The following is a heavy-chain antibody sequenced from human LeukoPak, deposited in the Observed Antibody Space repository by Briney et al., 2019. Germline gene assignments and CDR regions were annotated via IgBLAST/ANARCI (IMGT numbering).Heavy chain of an antibody. CDR3: ARGPPAYCGGDCSLDY. V-gene: IGHV4-34*01. D-gene: IGHD2-21*02. CDR2: INHSGST. J-gene: IGHJ4*02. CDR1: GGSFSGYY. Sequence: SETLSLTCAVYGGSFSGYYWSWIRQPPGKGLEWIGEINHSGSTNYNPSLKSRVTISVDTSKNQFSLKLSSVTAADTAVYYCARGPPAYCGGDCSLDYWGQGTLVTVSS.